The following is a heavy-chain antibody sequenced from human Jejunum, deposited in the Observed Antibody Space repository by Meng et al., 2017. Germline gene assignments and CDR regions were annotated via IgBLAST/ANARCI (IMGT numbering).Heavy chain of an antibody. J-gene: IGHJ4*02. CDR2: MSHSGTT. Sequence: SGPGLQNPSRILSRSCAFPGGSHSSSGYYWGWIRQPPGKGLEWIGSMSHSGTTFYNPSLKSRVTISRDTSKNQFSLKVTFVTAADTAVYDCARDIGGTPADYWGQGTLVTVSS. CDR3: ARDIGGTPADY. D-gene: IGHD1-14*01. CDR1: GGSHSSSGYY. V-gene: IGHV4-39*07.